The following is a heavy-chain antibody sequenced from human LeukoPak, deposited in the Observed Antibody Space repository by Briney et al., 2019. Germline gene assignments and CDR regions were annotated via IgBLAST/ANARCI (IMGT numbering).Heavy chain of an antibody. J-gene: IGHJ6*02. V-gene: IGHV1-8*01. CDR2: MNPNSGNT. CDR3: ARNYDFWSGYYYYYGMDV. Sequence: GASVKVSCKASGYTFTSYDINWVRQATGQGLEWMGRMNPNSGNTGYAQKFQGRVTMTRNTSISTAYMELSSLRSEDTAVYYCARNYDFWSGYYYYYGMDVWGQGTTVTVSS. D-gene: IGHD3-3*01. CDR1: GYTFTSYD.